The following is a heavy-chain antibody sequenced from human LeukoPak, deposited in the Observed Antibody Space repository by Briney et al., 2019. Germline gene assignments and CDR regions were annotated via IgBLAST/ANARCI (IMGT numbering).Heavy chain of an antibody. CDR3: ARGWGPAVIPLDF. CDR2: ISPYDGNT. Sequence: GESLKISCKASGYTFTNYGISWVRQAPGQGLEWMGWISPYDGNTNYAQMLQGRVSMTTDTSTGTVYMVLRSLRSDDTAVYYCARGWGPAVIPLDFWGQGTLVTVSS. J-gene: IGHJ4*02. CDR1: GYTFTNYG. V-gene: IGHV1-18*01. D-gene: IGHD3-22*01.